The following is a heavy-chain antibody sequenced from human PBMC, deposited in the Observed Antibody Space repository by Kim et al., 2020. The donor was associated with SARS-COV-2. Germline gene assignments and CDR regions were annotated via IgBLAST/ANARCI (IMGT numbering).Heavy chain of an antibody. CDR3: ARTIYDFWSGINNWFDP. CDR2: IYPGDSDT. D-gene: IGHD3-3*01. J-gene: IGHJ5*02. V-gene: IGHV5-51*01. Sequence: GESLKISCKGSGYSFTSYWIGWVRQMPGKGLEWMGIIYPGDSDTRYSPSFQGQVTISADKSISTAYLQWSSLKASDTAMYYCARTIYDFWSGINNWFDPWGQGTLVTVSS. CDR1: GYSFTSYW.